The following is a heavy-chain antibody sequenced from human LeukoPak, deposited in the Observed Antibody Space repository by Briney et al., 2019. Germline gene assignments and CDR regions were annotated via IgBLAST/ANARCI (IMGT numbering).Heavy chain of an antibody. D-gene: IGHD2-2*02. V-gene: IGHV4-34*01. J-gene: IGHJ4*02. CDR3: ARACTSSSCHNY. CDR2: INHSGST. CDR1: GGSFSGYY. Sequence: PSETLSLTCAVYGGSFSGYYWTWIRQAPGKGLEWIGEINHSGSTNYNPSLKSRVTLSVDTSKNQFSLKLSSGTAADTAVYYCARACTSSSCHNYRGQGTLVTVSS.